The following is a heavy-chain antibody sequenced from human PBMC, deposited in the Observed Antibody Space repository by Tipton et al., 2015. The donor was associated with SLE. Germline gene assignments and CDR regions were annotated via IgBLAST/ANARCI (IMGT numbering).Heavy chain of an antibody. CDR3: ARGDNGVVEHYFDY. J-gene: IGHJ4*02. V-gene: IGHV4-34*01. D-gene: IGHD4-17*01. CDR2: INHSGST. CDR1: GGSFSGYY. Sequence: TLSLTCAVYGGSFSGYYWSWIRQPPGKGLEWIVEINHSGSTNYNPSLKSRVTISVDTSKNQFSLKLSSVTAADTAVYYCARGDNGVVEHYFDYWGQGTLVTVSS.